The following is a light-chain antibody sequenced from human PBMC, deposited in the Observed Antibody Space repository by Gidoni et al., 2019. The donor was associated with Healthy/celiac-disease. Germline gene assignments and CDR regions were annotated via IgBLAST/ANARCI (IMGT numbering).Light chain of an antibody. CDR2: DAS. CDR1: QSVSRY. CDR3: QQRSNWFT. V-gene: IGKV3-11*01. Sequence: EIVLTQSPATLSLSPGERATLSCRASQSVSRYLAWYQQKPGQAPRLLIYDASNRATGIPARFSGSGSGTDFTLTISILEPEDFAVYYCQQRSNWFTFGPGTKVDIK. J-gene: IGKJ3*01.